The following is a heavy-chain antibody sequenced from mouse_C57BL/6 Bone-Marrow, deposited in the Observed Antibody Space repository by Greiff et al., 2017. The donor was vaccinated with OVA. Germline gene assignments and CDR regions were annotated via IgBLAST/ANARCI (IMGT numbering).Heavy chain of an antibody. V-gene: IGHV1-52*01. CDR3: ARLRIYYGSSYGYFDY. J-gene: IGHJ2*01. D-gene: IGHD1-1*01. Sequence: QVQLQQPGAELVRPGSSVKLSCKASGYTFTSYWMHWVKQRPIQGLEWIGNIDPSDSETHYNQKFKDKATLTVDKSSSTAYMQLSSLTSEDSAVYYCARLRIYYGSSYGYFDYWGQGTTLTVSS. CDR1: GYTFTSYW. CDR2: IDPSDSET.